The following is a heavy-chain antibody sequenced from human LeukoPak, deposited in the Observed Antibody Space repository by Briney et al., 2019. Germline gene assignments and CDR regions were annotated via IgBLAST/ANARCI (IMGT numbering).Heavy chain of an antibody. CDR2: INPSGGST. J-gene: IGHJ4*02. CDR1: GYTFTGYY. CDR3: ARAAYYFGSGSYHDY. Sequence: GASVKVSCKASGYTFTGYYIHWVRQAPGQGLEWMGIINPSGGSTTSAQEFQGRVTMTRDTSTSTVYMEPGSLRSEDTAVYYCARAAYYFGSGSYHDYWGQGTLVTVSS. D-gene: IGHD3-10*01. V-gene: IGHV1-46*01.